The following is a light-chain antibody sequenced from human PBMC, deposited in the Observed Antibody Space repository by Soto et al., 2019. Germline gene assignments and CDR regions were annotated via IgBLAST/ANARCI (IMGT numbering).Light chain of an antibody. V-gene: IGKV1-5*03. CDR2: KAS. CDR3: QQYHDYWT. J-gene: IGKJ1*01. CDR1: QSISSW. Sequence: DIQLTQSPYTVSASVGESVTLTGLASQSISSWLAWYQHKPGKAPKLLIYKASSLEGGVPSRFSGSGSGTEFTLTISSLQSEDFAVYYCQQYHDYWTFGQGTKVDI.